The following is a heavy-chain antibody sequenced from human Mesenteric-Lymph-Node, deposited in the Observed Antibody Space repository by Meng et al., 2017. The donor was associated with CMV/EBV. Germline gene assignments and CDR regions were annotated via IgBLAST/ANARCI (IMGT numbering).Heavy chain of an antibody. Sequence: GESLKISCAASGFTFSSYEMNWVRQAPGKGLEWVSYISSSGSTIYYADSVKGRFTVSRDNAKNSLFLQMNSLRAEDTAVYYCARVSGVVVVAASHWYFDLWGRGTLVTVSS. CDR1: GFTFSSYE. CDR2: ISSSGSTI. CDR3: ARVSGVVVVAASHWYFDL. V-gene: IGHV3-48*03. J-gene: IGHJ2*01. D-gene: IGHD2-15*01.